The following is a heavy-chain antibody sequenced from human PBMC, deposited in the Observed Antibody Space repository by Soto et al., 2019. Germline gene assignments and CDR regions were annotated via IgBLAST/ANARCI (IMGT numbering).Heavy chain of an antibody. CDR2: ISDDGNSK. Sequence: GGSLRLSCAASGFNFSNYGMHWVRQAPGKGLEGVAVISDDGNSKYYGDDVRGRFSISRDNSKNTLHLQMNLLRDEDTDVYYCAKDTRYESSGYLCGPMDVWGQGTTVTVSS. V-gene: IGHV3-30*18. CDR3: AKDTRYESSGYLCGPMDV. D-gene: IGHD3-22*01. J-gene: IGHJ6*02. CDR1: GFNFSNYG.